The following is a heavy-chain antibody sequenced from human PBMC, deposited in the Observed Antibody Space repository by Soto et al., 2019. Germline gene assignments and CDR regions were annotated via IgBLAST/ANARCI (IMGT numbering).Heavy chain of an antibody. CDR1: GYTFTSYG. D-gene: IGHD6-19*01. J-gene: IGHJ5*02. V-gene: IGHV1-18*01. Sequence: ASVKVSCKASGYTFTSYGISWVRQAPGQGLEWMGWISAYNGNTNYAQKLQGRVTMTTDTSTSTAYMELRSLRSDDTAVYYCARVEYSSGSSWDNWFDPWGQGTLVTVSS. CDR2: ISAYNGNT. CDR3: ARVEYSSGSSWDNWFDP.